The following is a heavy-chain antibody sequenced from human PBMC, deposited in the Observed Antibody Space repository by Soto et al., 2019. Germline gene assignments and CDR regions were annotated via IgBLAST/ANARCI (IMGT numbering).Heavy chain of an antibody. Sequence: QVQLVESGGGVVQPGRSLRLSCAASGFTFSSYGMHWVRQAPGKGLEWVAVISYDGSNKYYADSVKGRFTISRDNSKNTLYLQMNSLRAEDTAVYYCAKDGTYYYDSSGYYTFDYWGQGTLVTVSS. V-gene: IGHV3-30*18. D-gene: IGHD3-22*01. CDR2: ISYDGSNK. CDR3: AKDGTYYYDSSGYYTFDY. CDR1: GFTFSSYG. J-gene: IGHJ4*02.